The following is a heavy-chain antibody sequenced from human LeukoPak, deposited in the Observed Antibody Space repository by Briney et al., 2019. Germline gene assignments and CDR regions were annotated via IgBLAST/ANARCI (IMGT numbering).Heavy chain of an antibody. V-gene: IGHV1-2*02. D-gene: IGHD4-17*01. CDR2: IYPNSGGT. CDR1: GYTFSGHY. J-gene: IGHJ4*02. Sequence: ASVKVSCKASGYTFSGHYMHWVRQAPGKGLEWMGWIYPNSGGTNYAQKFQGRVTMTRDTSISTAYMDLRRLRYDDTAVYYCARVVGYGDYPFDNWGQGTLVTVSS. CDR3: ARVVGYGDYPFDN.